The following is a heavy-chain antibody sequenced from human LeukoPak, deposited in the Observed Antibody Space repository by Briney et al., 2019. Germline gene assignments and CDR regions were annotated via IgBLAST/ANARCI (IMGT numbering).Heavy chain of an antibody. Sequence: GASVKVSCKASGYTFTSYGIIWVRQAPGQGLEWMGWISAYNGNTNYAQKLQGRVTMTTDTSTSTAYMELRSLRSDDTAVYYCARDVKTRNLAYCGGDCYVIDYWGQGTLVTVSS. CDR1: GYTFTSYG. V-gene: IGHV1-18*01. CDR3: ARDVKTRNLAYCGGDCYVIDY. CDR2: ISAYNGNT. J-gene: IGHJ4*02. D-gene: IGHD2-21*02.